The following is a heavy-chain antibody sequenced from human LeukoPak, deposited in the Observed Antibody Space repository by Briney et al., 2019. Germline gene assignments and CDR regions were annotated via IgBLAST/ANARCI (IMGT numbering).Heavy chain of an antibody. CDR3: ARVRIAVAGYAFDI. D-gene: IGHD6-19*01. V-gene: IGHV3-7*01. J-gene: IGHJ3*02. Sequence: GGSLRLSCAASGFTVSSNYMSWVRQAPGKGLEWVANIKQDGSEKYYVDSVKGRFTISRDNAKNSLYLQMNSLRAEDTAVYYCARVRIAVAGYAFDIWGQGTMVTVSS. CDR1: GFTVSSNY. CDR2: IKQDGSEK.